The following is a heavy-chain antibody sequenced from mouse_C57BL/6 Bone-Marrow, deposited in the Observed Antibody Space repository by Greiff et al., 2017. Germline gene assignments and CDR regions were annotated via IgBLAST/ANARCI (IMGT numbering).Heavy chain of an antibody. CDR3: AREGLFSWYFDG. J-gene: IGHJ1*03. CDR2: IYPGDGDT. V-gene: IGHV1-80*01. D-gene: IGHD3-3*01. Sequence: VKLMESGAELVKPGASVKISCKASGYAFSSYWMNWVKQRPGKGLEWIGQIYPGDGDTNYNGKFKGKATLTADKSSSTAYMQLSSLTSEDSAVYFCAREGLFSWYFDGWGTGTTVTV. CDR1: GYAFSSYW.